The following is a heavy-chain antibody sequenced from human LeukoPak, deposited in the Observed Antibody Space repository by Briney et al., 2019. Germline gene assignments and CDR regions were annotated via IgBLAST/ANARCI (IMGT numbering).Heavy chain of an antibody. CDR3: ATDTYYYDSSGYEWDY. CDR2: FDPEDGET. J-gene: IGHJ4*02. V-gene: IGHV1-24*01. CDR1: GYTLTELS. D-gene: IGHD3-22*01. Sequence: GASVKVSCKVSGYTLTELSMHWVRQAPGKGLEWMGGFDPEDGETIYAQKFQGRVTMTEDTSTDTAYMELSSLRSEGTAVYYCATDTYYYDSSGYEWDYWGQGTLVTVSS.